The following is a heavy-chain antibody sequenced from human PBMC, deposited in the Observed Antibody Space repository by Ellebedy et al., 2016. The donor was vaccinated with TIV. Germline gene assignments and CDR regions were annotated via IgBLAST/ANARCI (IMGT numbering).Heavy chain of an antibody. Sequence: GGSLRLSXAASGFTFSDHWMHWVRQAPGQGLVWVSRVKYDGTSTNYADSVKGRFTISRDNAKNTLGLQMNSLRAEDTGVDYRVRSGVGAPPFDYWGQGTLVTVSS. J-gene: IGHJ4*03. CDR2: VKYDGTST. CDR3: VRSGVGAPPFDY. V-gene: IGHV3-74*01. D-gene: IGHD1-26*01. CDR1: GFTFSDHW.